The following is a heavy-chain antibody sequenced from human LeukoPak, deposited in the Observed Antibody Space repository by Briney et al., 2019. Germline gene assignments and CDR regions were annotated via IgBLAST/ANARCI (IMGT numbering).Heavy chain of an antibody. CDR2: IKQDGSKK. Sequence: GGSLRLSCVASGFPFSSYWMTWVRQAPGKGLEWVANIKQDGSKKSYVDSVKGQFTISRDNAKNSLYLQMNSLRAEDTAIYYCTRVGYIDEGIDYWGQGTLVTVSS. CDR1: GFPFSSYW. D-gene: IGHD5-24*01. J-gene: IGHJ4*02. CDR3: TRVGYIDEGIDY. V-gene: IGHV3-7*04.